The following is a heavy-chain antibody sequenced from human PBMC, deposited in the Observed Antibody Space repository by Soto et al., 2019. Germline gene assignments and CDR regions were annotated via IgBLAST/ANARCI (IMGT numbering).Heavy chain of an antibody. CDR1: GGSISSGDYY. V-gene: IGHV4-30-4*01. CDR3: ARDRYYDSSGYGGMDV. CDR2: IYYSGST. J-gene: IGHJ6*02. D-gene: IGHD3-22*01. Sequence: SETLSLTCTVSGGSISSGDYYWSWIRQPPGKGLEWIGYIYYSGSTYYNPSLKSRVTISVDTSKNQFSLKLSSVTAADTAVYYCARDRYYDSSGYGGMDVCGQGTTLTVCS.